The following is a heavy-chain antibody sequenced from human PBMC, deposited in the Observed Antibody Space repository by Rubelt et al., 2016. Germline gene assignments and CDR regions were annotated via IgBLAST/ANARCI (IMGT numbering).Heavy chain of an antibody. Sequence: QVQLVQSGAEVKKPGASVKVSCKASGYTFTSYGISWVRQAPGQGLEWMGWIGPYNGNTNYAQKLQGRVTITPDTATSTGDMELSSWRSEEAAVYYCATVGYYGSGGPFDPWGQGTLVTVSS. CDR2: IGPYNGNT. D-gene: IGHD3-10*01. CDR1: GYTFTSYG. CDR3: ATVGYYGSGGPFDP. V-gene: IGHV1-18*01. J-gene: IGHJ5*02.